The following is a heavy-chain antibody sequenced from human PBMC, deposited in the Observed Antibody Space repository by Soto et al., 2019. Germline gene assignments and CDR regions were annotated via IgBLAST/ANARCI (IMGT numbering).Heavy chain of an antibody. J-gene: IGHJ4*02. D-gene: IGHD6-13*01. V-gene: IGHV3-23*01. CDR2: ISAAGDYT. CDR1: GFTFSDFT. Sequence: EVQLLESGGGLVQPGGSLRLSCAASGFTFSDFTMTWVRQAPGKGLQWVSGISAAGDYTYYADSVEGRFTLSRDNSKKKLSLQMSSLRVDDTAIYFCARTGSTGWWNFDYWGQGTLVTVSS. CDR3: ARTGSTGWWNFDY.